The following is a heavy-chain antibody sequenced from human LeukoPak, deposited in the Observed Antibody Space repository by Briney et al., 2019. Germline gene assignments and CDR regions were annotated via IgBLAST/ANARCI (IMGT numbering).Heavy chain of an antibody. V-gene: IGHV1-46*01. CDR3: ARGGDDYGDYGSFDY. J-gene: IGHJ4*02. D-gene: IGHD4-17*01. CDR1: GYTFTSYY. CDR2: INPSGGST. Sequence: ASVKVSCKASGYTFTSYYMHWVRQAPGQGLEWMGIINPSGGSTSYAQKFQGRVTITADESTSTAYMELSGLRSEDTAVYYCARGGDDYGDYGSFDYWGQGTLVTVSS.